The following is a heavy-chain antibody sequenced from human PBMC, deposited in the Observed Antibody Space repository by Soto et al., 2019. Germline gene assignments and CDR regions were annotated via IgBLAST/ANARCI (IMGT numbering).Heavy chain of an antibody. CDR2: ISYDGSNK. D-gene: IGHD3-3*01. Sequence: PGGSLRLSCAASGFTFSSYAMHWVRQAPGKGLEWVAVISYDGSNKYYADSVKGRFTISRDNSKNTLYLQMNSLRAEDTAVYYCASLDFWSGYSYQPWGQGTLVTVSS. CDR1: GFTFSSYA. CDR3: ASLDFWSGYSYQP. J-gene: IGHJ5*02. V-gene: IGHV3-30-3*01.